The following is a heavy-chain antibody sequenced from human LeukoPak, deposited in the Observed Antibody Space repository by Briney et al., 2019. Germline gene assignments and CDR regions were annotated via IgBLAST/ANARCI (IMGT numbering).Heavy chain of an antibody. CDR1: GFTVSSSY. V-gene: IGHV3-66*01. J-gene: IGHJ2*01. CDR3: ARGSSYFDL. Sequence: GGSLRLSCAASGFTVSSSYMNWVRQAPGKGLEWVSIIYSAGSAYYADSVKGRFTISRDISKNTLYLQMDGLRVEDTALYYCARGSSYFDLWGRGTLVTVSS. CDR2: IYSAGSA.